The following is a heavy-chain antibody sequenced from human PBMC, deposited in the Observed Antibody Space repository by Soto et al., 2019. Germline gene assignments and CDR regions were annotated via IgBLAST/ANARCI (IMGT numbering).Heavy chain of an antibody. CDR2: INPSGGST. J-gene: IGHJ6*04. CDR1: VSTSTSYY. D-gene: IGHD3-22*01. V-gene: IGHV1-46*01. Sequence: SVTVSCTASVSTSTSYYMHLVRHAPGQGLEWMGIINPSGGSTSYAQKFQGRVTMTRDTSISTAYMELSRLRSDDTAVYYCARAMGVIYYYDNRGMDVWGEGTTVNVSA. CDR3: ARAMGVIYYYDNRGMDV.